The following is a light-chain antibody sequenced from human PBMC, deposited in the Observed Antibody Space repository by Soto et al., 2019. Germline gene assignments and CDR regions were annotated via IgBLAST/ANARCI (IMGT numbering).Light chain of an antibody. CDR3: QQYCSSTMYT. Sequence: EIVLTQSPGTLSLSPGERATLSCRASQSVSSSYLAWYQQKPGQAPRLLIYGASGRATGIPDRFSGSGSGTDYPLTISRLETEDFEVYYCQQYCSSTMYTFGQGTKLEIK. CDR1: QSVSSSY. V-gene: IGKV3-20*01. CDR2: GAS. J-gene: IGKJ2*01.